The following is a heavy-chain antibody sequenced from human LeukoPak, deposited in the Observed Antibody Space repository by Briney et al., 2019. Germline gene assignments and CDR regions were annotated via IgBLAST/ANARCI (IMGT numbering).Heavy chain of an antibody. Sequence: SETLSLTCAVSGYSISSGYYWGWIRQPPGKGLEWIGSIYHGGSTYYNSSLKSRATISVDRSKNQFSLKLSSVTAADTAVYYCARVGVGVTKSFDYWGQGTLVTVSS. J-gene: IGHJ4*02. CDR3: ARVGVGVTKSFDY. D-gene: IGHD1-26*01. V-gene: IGHV4-38-2*01. CDR1: GYSISSGYY. CDR2: IYHGGST.